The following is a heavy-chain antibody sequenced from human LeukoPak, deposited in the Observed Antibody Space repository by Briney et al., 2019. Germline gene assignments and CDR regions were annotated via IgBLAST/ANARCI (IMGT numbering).Heavy chain of an antibody. D-gene: IGHD2-15*01. CDR3: ARMLSSKFCSGGSCYSGNYFDY. Sequence: GRSLRLSCAASGFAFSNYYMDWARQAPGKGLEWVGRIRNKANNYTTGYAASVKGRFTISRDDSKNSLYLQMNSLKTEDTAVYYCARMLSSKFCSGGSCYSGNYFDYWGQGTLVTVSS. CDR1: GFAFSNYY. J-gene: IGHJ4*02. CDR2: IRNKANNYTT. V-gene: IGHV3-72*01.